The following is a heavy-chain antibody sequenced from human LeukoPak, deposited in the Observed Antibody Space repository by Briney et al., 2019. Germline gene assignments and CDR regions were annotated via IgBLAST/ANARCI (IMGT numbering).Heavy chain of an antibody. CDR2: ISSSSSYT. J-gene: IGHJ4*02. V-gene: IGHV3-11*05. Sequence: GGSLRLSCAASGFTFSDYYMSWIRQAPGKGLEWVSYISSSSSYTNYADSVKGRFTISRDNAKNALYLQMNSLGAEDTAVYYCARADYMTANDYWGQGTLVTVSS. CDR1: GFTFSDYY. CDR3: ARADYMTANDY. D-gene: IGHD2-21*02.